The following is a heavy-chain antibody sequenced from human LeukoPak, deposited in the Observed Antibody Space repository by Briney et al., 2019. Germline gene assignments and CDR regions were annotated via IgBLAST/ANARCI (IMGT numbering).Heavy chain of an antibody. CDR3: ARDQYDTWSRRGNFDS. J-gene: IGHJ4*02. CDR1: GFTFSSYA. V-gene: IGHV3-30*04. D-gene: IGHD3-3*01. CDR2: ISYDGSDK. Sequence: GGSLRLSCAASGFTFSSYAMHWVRQAPGKGLEWVTIISYDGSDKYYADSVKGRFTISRDNTKNSLYLQMNSLRAEDTAVFYCARDQYDTWSRRGNFDSWGQGTLVIVSS.